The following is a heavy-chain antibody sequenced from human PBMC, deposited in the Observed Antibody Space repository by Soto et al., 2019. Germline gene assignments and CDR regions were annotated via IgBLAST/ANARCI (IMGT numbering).Heavy chain of an antibody. V-gene: IGHV1-69*06. CDR1: GGSFNNYV. CDR3: ARYWNAGTLYGAFDI. J-gene: IGHJ3*02. Sequence: QVQLVQSGAEVRKPGSSVKVSCEASGGSFNNYVISWLRQAPGQGLEWMGGIIPNYEAANYAQKFRGRLTITADKATNTAYMELNSPRPEDTATYYCARYWNAGTLYGAFDICGQGTTVIVS. CDR2: IIPNYEAA. D-gene: IGHD4-17*01.